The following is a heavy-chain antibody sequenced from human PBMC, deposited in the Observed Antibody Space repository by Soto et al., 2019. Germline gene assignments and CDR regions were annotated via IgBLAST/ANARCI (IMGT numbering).Heavy chain of an antibody. J-gene: IGHJ5*02. V-gene: IGHV1-69*17. D-gene: IGHD2-15*01. CDR1: GGTSRSLS. Sequence: QVPLVQSGAEVKKPGSSVKVSCKASGGTSRSLSITWVRQAPGQGLEWMGGITPLFGIPNYPQKFQGILTITADKSTCTAYLELRSLRSEDTAVYYCARDTHSAGGWFDTWGRGTLVTVSS. CDR3: ARDTHSAGGWFDT. CDR2: ITPLFGIP.